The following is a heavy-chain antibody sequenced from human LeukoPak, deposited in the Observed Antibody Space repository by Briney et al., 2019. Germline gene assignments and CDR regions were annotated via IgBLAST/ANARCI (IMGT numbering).Heavy chain of an antibody. D-gene: IGHD3-10*01. Sequence: GGSLRLSCAASGFTFANTWMHWVRQAPGKGLVWGSLINNDGGTTNYADSVKGRFTICRDNAKNTVYLQMNSLRAEDTAVYYCAIGGTYGSGSWGQGTLVTVSS. J-gene: IGHJ4*02. CDR1: GFTFANTW. V-gene: IGHV3-74*01. CDR3: AIGGTYGSGS. CDR2: INNDGGTT.